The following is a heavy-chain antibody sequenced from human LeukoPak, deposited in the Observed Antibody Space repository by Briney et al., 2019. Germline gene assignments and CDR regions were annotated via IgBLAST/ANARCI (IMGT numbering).Heavy chain of an antibody. CDR3: TRDRGAYNLYDY. Sequence: GGSLRLSCTASGFTFSDYAMSWIRQAPGKGLEWVGFIRSKAYGETADYAASVKGRFTISRDDSKAIAYLQMNSLKTEDTAVYHCTRDRGAYNLYDYWGQGTLVTVSS. CDR2: IRSKAYGETA. CDR1: GFTFSDYA. D-gene: IGHD1-1*01. J-gene: IGHJ4*02. V-gene: IGHV3-49*03.